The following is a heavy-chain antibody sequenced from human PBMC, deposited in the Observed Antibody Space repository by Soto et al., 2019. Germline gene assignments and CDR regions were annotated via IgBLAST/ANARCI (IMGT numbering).Heavy chain of an antibody. CDR2: IRSKAFGGTP. V-gene: IGHV3-49*04. Sequence: PGGSLRLSCTASGFTIDNYAMNWVRQAPGMGLEWVGFIRSKAFGGTPEYAASVKGRFTISRDDSKSIAYLQMNSLKTEDTAVYYCTRDSFYRSSWDFDYWGQGTLVTVSS. CDR3: TRDSFYRSSWDFDY. J-gene: IGHJ4*02. D-gene: IGHD6-13*01. CDR1: GFTIDNYA.